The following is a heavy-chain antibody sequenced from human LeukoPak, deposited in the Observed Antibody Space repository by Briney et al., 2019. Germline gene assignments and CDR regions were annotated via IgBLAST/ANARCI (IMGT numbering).Heavy chain of an antibody. V-gene: IGHV4-34*01. D-gene: IGHD5-18*01. J-gene: IGHJ5*02. CDR3: ARGSSGGIQLWFRSWFDP. CDR2: INQSGST. Sequence: SETLPLTCSVYGGSFSGYYWIWIRQPPGKGLEWSGEINQSGSTNYNPSLKSRVTISVDTSKNQSSLKMSSVTAADTAVYYCARGSSGGIQLWFRSWFDPWGQGTLVTVSS. CDR1: GGSFSGYY.